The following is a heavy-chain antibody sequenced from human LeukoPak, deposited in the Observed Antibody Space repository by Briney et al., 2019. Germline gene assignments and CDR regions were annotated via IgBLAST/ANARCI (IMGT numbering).Heavy chain of an antibody. D-gene: IGHD6-19*01. V-gene: IGHV3-23*01. CDR3: AKGIYSSGWSYFDY. CDR2: LSGSGITT. CDR1: GFTFSNSA. J-gene: IGHJ4*01. Sequence: GRSPRLSCAASGFTFSNSAMSWVRQAPGKGLEWVSTLSGSGITTYYADSVKGRFTISRDNSKNTLYLQINSLRAEDTAVYYCAKGIYSSGWSYFDYWGHGTLVTVSS.